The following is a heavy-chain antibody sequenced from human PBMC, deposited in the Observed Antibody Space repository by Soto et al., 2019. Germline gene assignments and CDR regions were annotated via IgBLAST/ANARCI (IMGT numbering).Heavy chain of an antibody. V-gene: IGHV3-33*01. J-gene: IGHJ6*02. D-gene: IGHD2-15*01. CDR1: GFTFSSYG. CDR2: IWYDGSNK. CDR3: ARADCPGSGGSCYFAGMDV. Sequence: GGSLRLSCAASGFTFSSYGMYWVRQAPGKGLEWVAVIWYDGSNKYYTDSVKGRFTISRDNSKDSLYLQMNSLRAEDTAVYYCARADCPGSGGSCYFAGMDVWGQGTTVTVSS.